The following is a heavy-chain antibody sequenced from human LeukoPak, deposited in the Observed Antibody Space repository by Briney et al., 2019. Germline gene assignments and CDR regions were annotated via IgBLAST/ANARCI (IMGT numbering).Heavy chain of an antibody. V-gene: IGHV4-31*03. CDR3: ARDQGYGGTYYYYGMDV. Sequence: KSSETLSLTCTVSGGSISSGGYYWSWIRQHPGKGLEWIGYIYYSASTYYNPSLKSRVTISVDTSKNQFSLKLSSVTAADTAVYYCARDQGYGGTYYYYGMDVWGQGTTVTVSS. CDR2: IYYSAST. CDR1: GGSISSGGYY. J-gene: IGHJ6*02. D-gene: IGHD4-23*01.